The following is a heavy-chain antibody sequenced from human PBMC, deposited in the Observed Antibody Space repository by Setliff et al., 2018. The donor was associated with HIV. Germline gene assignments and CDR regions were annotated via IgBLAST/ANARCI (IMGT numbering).Heavy chain of an antibody. Sequence: LGESLKISCAASGFTFSDHYMSWIRQAPGKGLEWISFISSSRSYTKYADSVKGRFTVSRDNAKNSLFLQMNSLRAEDTAVYYCASIELAAMVPVDYWGQGTLVTVSS. J-gene: IGHJ4*02. CDR3: ASIELAAMVPVDY. D-gene: IGHD5-18*01. CDR2: ISSSRSYT. V-gene: IGHV3-11*06. CDR1: GFTFSDHY.